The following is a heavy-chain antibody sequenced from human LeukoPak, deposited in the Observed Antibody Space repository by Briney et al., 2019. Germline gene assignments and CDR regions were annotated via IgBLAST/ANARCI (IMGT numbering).Heavy chain of an antibody. CDR1: GFTFNIYG. CDR3: ARDYASDY. Sequence: GRSLRLSCAASGFTFNIYGMHWLRQAPGKGLEWVSYISRSGDTIYFADSVKGRFTISRDNAKNSLYLQMSSLRAEDTAVYYCARDYASDYWGQGTLVTVSS. J-gene: IGHJ4*02. CDR2: ISRSGDTI. V-gene: IGHV3-48*04. D-gene: IGHD3-10*01.